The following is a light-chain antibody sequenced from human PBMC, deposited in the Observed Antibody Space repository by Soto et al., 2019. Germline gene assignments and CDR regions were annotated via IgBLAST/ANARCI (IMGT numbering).Light chain of an antibody. CDR1: SSDVGGHNY. Sequence: QSALTQPASVSGSPGQSITISCTGTSSDVGGHNYVSWYQQHPGKAPKLMIYEVSNRPSGVSNRFSGSKSGNTASLTISGLQAEDEADYYCSSYTSSCTLYVFGTGTKVTVL. CDR2: EVS. J-gene: IGLJ1*01. V-gene: IGLV2-14*01. CDR3: SSYTSSCTLYV.